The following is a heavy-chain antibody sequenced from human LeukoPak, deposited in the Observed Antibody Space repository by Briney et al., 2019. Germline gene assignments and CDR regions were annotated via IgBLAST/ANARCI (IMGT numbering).Heavy chain of an antibody. J-gene: IGHJ6*04. CDR1: GYTFTGYY. Sequence: ASVKVSCKASGYTFTGYYMHWVRQAPGQGPEWMGWINPNSGGTNYAQKFQGRVTMTRDTSISTAYMELSRLRSDDTAVYYCAREGSLLMVSVPPLDVWGKGTTVTVSS. D-gene: IGHD2-8*01. CDR2: INPNSGGT. CDR3: AREGSLLMVSVPPLDV. V-gene: IGHV1-2*02.